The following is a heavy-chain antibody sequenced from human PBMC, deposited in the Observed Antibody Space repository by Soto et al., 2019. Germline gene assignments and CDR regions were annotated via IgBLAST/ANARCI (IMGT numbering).Heavy chain of an antibody. J-gene: IGHJ6*02. CDR3: AKWGNGAELGSFGVYYYYGMDV. D-gene: IGHD3-3*01. V-gene: IGHV3-23*01. Sequence: GGSLRLSCAASGFTFSSYAMSWVRQAPGKGLEWVSAISGSGGSTYYADSVKGRFTISRDNSKNTLYLQMNSLRAEDTAVYYCAKWGNGAELGSFGVYYYYGMDVWGQGTTVTVSS. CDR2: ISGSGGST. CDR1: GFTFSSYA.